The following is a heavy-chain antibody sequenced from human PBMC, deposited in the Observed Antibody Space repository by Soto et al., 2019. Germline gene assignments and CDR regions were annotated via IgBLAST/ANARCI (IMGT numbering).Heavy chain of an antibody. D-gene: IGHD2-21*01. V-gene: IGHV4-61*01. J-gene: IGHJ4*02. CDR1: GGSVNIGTYD. Sequence: QVQLQESGPGRVKPSETLSLNCTVPGGSVNIGTYDWSWIRHPPGKGLVWIGFIHYSGSTNYNPSLKSRVTMSVDTSKNQFSLKLTSVNAADTAVYYCTRGGDAYKNGHWGQGTLVTVSS. CDR2: IHYSGST. CDR3: TRGGDAYKNGH.